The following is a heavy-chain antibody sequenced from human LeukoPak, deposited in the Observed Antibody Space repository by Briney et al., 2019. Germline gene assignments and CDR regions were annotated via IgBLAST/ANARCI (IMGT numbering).Heavy chain of an antibody. V-gene: IGHV3-23*01. CDR2: LSASGGST. Sequence: GGSLRLSCASSGLTFSRYVMGWVRQAPGKGLEWVSTLSASGGSTFYAASVKGRFTVSRDNSKNTLFLQMNTLRAEDTAVYYCATLYGDYNWYFDLWGRGTLVTVTS. J-gene: IGHJ2*01. CDR3: ATLYGDYNWYFDL. CDR1: GLTFSRYV. D-gene: IGHD4-17*01.